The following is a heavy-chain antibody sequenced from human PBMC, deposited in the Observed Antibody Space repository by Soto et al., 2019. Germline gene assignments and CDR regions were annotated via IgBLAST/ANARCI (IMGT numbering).Heavy chain of an antibody. J-gene: IGHJ5*02. CDR1: GGTFSSYA. CDR2: SIPIFGTA. V-gene: IGHV1-69*12. D-gene: IGHD3-22*01. CDR3: ARDRGPSSGYYPYWFDP. Sequence: QVQLVQSGAEVKKPGSSVTVSCKASGGTFSSYAITWVRQAPGQGLEWMGGSIPIFGTANYAQKFQARVTITADESTSTAYMELSSLRSEDTAVYYCARDRGPSSGYYPYWFDPLGQGTLVVVSS.